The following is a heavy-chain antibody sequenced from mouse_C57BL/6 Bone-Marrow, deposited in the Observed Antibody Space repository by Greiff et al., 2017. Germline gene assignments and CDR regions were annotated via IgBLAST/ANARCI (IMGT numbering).Heavy chain of an antibody. V-gene: IGHV3-6*01. D-gene: IGHD1-1*01. CDR2: ISYDGSN. CDR1: GYSITSGYY. Sequence: EVQRVESGPSLVKPSQSLSLTCSVTGYSITSGYYWNWIRQFPGNKLEWMGYISYDGSNNYNPSLKNRISITRDTSKNQFFLKLNSVTTEDTATYYCARDYGSSQSFYAMDYWGQGTSGTVSS. J-gene: IGHJ4*01. CDR3: ARDYGSSQSFYAMDY.